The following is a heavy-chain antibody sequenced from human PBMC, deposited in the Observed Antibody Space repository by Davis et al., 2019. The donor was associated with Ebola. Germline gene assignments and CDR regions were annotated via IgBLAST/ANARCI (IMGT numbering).Heavy chain of an antibody. CDR2: IRSKANSYAT. J-gene: IGHJ6*02. Sequence: GESLKIPCAASGFTFSGPAMHWVRQAPRKGLEWVGRIRSKANSYATAYAASVKGRFTISRDDSKNTAYLQMNSLKTEDTAVYYCEGSGTTAGDVWGQGTTVTVSS. V-gene: IGHV3-73*01. D-gene: IGHD3-10*01. CDR3: EGSGTTAGDV. CDR1: GFTFSGPA.